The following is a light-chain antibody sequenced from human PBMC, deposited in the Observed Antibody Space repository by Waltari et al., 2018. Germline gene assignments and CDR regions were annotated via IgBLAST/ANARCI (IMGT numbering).Light chain of an antibody. V-gene: IGLV2-23*01. CDR3: CSYAGSSSYV. J-gene: IGLJ1*01. Sequence: QSALTPPASVSGSPGRSITISCTGTSSDGGSYNLVSWYQQHPGQAPKLMIYEGSKRPSGVSNRFSGSKSGNTASLTISGLQAEDEADYYCCSYAGSSSYVFGTGTKVTVL. CDR1: SSDGGSYNL. CDR2: EGS.